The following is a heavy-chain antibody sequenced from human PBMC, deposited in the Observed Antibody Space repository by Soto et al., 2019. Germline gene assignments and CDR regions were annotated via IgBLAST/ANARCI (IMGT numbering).Heavy chain of an antibody. CDR2: IRSKANSYAT. Sequence: EVQLVESGGGLVQPGGSLKLSCAASGFTFSGSAMHWVRQASGKGLEWVGRIRSKANSYATAYAASVKGRFTISRDDSKNTAYLQMNSLKTEDTAVYYCTRHRDYCSGGSRYTPDFDYWGQGTLVTVSS. CDR1: GFTFSGSA. D-gene: IGHD2-15*01. V-gene: IGHV3-73*02. CDR3: TRHRDYCSGGSRYTPDFDY. J-gene: IGHJ4*02.